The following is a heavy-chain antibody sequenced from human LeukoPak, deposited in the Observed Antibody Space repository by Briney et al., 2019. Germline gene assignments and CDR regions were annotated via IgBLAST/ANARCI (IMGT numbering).Heavy chain of an antibody. CDR1: GASITSYY. J-gene: IGHJ4*02. CDR3: ARDLANSGWYVFDY. Sequence: SETLSLTCTVSGASITSYYWSWIRQPPGKGLEWIGYIHYSGSTNYNPSLKSRVTISVDTSNNQFSLKLSSVTAADTAVYYCARDLANSGWYVFDYWGQGNLVTVSS. V-gene: IGHV4-59*01. D-gene: IGHD6-19*01. CDR2: IHYSGST.